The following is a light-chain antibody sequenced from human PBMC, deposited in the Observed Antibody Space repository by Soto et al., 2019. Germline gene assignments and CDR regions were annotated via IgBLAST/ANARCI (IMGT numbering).Light chain of an antibody. CDR3: QHYYMTPWT. J-gene: IGKJ1*01. CDR1: QSIVHTSNNKNY. CDR2: WAS. V-gene: IGKV4-1*01. Sequence: DIVMTQSPDSLAVSLGERDTINCKSSQSIVHTSNNKNYLAWFQQKPGQPPKLLIYWASTRESGIPDRFSGSVSGTDFTLTIVSLHAEDVADYYCQHYYMTPWTCGKGAKVEIK.